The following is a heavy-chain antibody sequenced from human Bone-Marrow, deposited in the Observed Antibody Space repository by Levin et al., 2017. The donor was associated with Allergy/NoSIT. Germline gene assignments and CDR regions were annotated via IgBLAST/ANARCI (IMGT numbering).Heavy chain of an antibody. CDR1: GYSFIRYY. D-gene: IGHD1-26*01. CDR2: ISPDSGVT. V-gene: IGHV1-2*02. J-gene: IGHJ4*02. CDR3: ARIFLGSDYFDY. Sequence: ASVKVSCKASGYSFIRYYIHWVRQAPGQGLEWMGWISPDSGVTKYAQKFQGRVTMTRDTSISTAHMELTRLRSDDTAVYYCARIFLGSDYFDYWGQGTLVTVSS.